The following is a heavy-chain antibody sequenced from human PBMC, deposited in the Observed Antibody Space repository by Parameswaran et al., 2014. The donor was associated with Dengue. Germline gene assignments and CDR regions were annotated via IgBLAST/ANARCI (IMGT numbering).Heavy chain of an antibody. CDR2: ISSSGSTI. J-gene: IGHJ6*02. D-gene: IGHD3-3*01. Sequence: VRQMPGKGLEWVSYISSSGSTIYYADSVKGRFTISRDNAKNSLYLQMNSLRAEDTAVYYCARDVRASYYDFWSPSYGMDVWGQGTTVTVSS. CDR3: ARDVRASYYDFWSPSYGMDV. V-gene: IGHV3-11*01.